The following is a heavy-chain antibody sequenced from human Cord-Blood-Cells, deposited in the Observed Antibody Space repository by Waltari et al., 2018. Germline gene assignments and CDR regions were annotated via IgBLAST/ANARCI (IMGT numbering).Heavy chain of an antibody. CDR3: ARVTTDSGFDP. V-gene: IGHV4-31*03. Sequence: QVQLQESGPGLVKPSQTLSLTCTVSGGSISSGGYYWRWIRQHPGKGLEWIVYNYYSGSTYYTPSLKIRVTISVDTSKNQFSLKLSSVTAADTAVYYCARVTTDSGFDPWGQGTLVTVSS. CDR2: NYYSGST. J-gene: IGHJ5*02. D-gene: IGHD3-22*01. CDR1: GGSISSGGYY.